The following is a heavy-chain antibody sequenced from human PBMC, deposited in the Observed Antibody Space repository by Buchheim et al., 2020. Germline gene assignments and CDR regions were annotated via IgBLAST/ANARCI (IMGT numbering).Heavy chain of an antibody. D-gene: IGHD3-10*01. CDR1: GFTFSSYG. CDR3: AKDPTYYYGSGSYFDY. Sequence: QVQLVESGGGVVQPGRSLRLSCVASGFTFSSYGMHWVRQAPGKGLEWVAVISYDESNKYYADSVKGRFTISRDNSKNTLYLQMNSLRAEDTAVYYCAKDPTYYYGSGSYFDYWGQGTL. V-gene: IGHV3-30*18. J-gene: IGHJ4*02. CDR2: ISYDESNK.